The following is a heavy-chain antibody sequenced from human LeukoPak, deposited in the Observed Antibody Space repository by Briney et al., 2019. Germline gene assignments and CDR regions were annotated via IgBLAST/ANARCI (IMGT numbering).Heavy chain of an antibody. Sequence: PGGSPRLSCAASGFTFSSYAMSWVRQAPGKGLEWVSAISGSGGSTYYADSVKGRFTISRDNSKNTLYLQMNSLRAEDTAVYYCAKESSRYFDWLLSFDYWGQGTLVTVSS. CDR2: ISGSGGST. V-gene: IGHV3-23*01. CDR1: GFTFSSYA. J-gene: IGHJ4*02. D-gene: IGHD3-9*01. CDR3: AKESSRYFDWLLSFDY.